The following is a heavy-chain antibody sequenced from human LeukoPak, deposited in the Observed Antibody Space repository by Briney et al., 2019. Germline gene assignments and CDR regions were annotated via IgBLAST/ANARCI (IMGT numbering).Heavy chain of an antibody. D-gene: IGHD5-12*01. CDR1: GFTFSDYY. V-gene: IGHV3-11*04. J-gene: IGHJ4*02. CDR3: AREQKSSRGYCGYEGRFDY. CDR2: ISSSGSTI. Sequence: GGSLRLSCAASGFTFSDYYMSWIRQAPGKGLEGVSYISSSGSTIYYADSVKGRFPISRDNAKNSLYLQINTLCAEHTPVYPCAREQKSSRGYCGYEGRFDYWGQGPLVTVPP.